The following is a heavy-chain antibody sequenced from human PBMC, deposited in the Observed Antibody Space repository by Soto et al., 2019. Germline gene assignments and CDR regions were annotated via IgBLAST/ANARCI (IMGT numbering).Heavy chain of an antibody. CDR1: GYTFTSYG. V-gene: IGHV1-18*01. Sequence: QVQLVQSGAEVKKPGASVMVSCKTSGYTFTSYGISWVRQAPGQGLEWMGRISGYNGNTNYAQKLQGRVTMTTDTXXSTAYMELSSLRSDETAIYYCARDYRLLDGDQSAYWGQGTLVTVSS. D-gene: IGHD4-17*01. J-gene: IGHJ4*02. CDR2: ISGYNGNT. CDR3: ARDYRLLDGDQSAY.